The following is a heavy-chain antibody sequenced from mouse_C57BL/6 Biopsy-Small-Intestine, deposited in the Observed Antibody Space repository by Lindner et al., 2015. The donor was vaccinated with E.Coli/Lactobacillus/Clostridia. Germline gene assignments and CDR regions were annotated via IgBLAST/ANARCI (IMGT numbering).Heavy chain of an antibody. D-gene: IGHD1-1*02. V-gene: IGHV1-18*01. CDR1: GYTFTDYN. CDR2: INPNNGGT. J-gene: IGHJ4*01. Sequence: VQLQESGPELVKPGASVKISCKASGYTFTDYNMDWVRQSHGESLEWIGYINPNNGGTGYNQKFESKATLTVDKSSSTAYMEVHSLTSEDSAVYYCARDGDWGQGTSVTVSS. CDR3: ARDGD.